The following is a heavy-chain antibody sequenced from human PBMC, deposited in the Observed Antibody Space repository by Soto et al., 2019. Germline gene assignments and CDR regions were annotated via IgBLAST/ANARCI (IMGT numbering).Heavy chain of an antibody. V-gene: IGHV3-30-3*01. Sequence: PAGTRRLSCAASGFTFSSYAMHRVRQAPGKGLYEVAVISDDGCNKXXADSVKGXXPISRDNSKNXRYLQXKSVTAADTAVYYCAKAKSGSNTRTIDYWGQGT. CDR2: ISDDGCNK. CDR3: AKAKSGSNTRTIDY. CDR1: GFTFSSYA. J-gene: IGHJ4*02. D-gene: IGHD2-2*01.